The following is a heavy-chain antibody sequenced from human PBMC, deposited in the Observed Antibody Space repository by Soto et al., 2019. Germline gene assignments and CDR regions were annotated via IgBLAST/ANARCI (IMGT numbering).Heavy chain of an antibody. Sequence: VGSLRLSCAVSGFTLSDHYIDWVRQAPGKGLEWVGRSRDKAQGYSITYAASVKGRFTTSRDESKNTLYLQMNSLRAEDTAVYYCAKVSWLAIVGHWGQGTLVTVSS. V-gene: IGHV3-72*01. D-gene: IGHD6-19*01. CDR3: AKVSWLAIVGH. J-gene: IGHJ5*02. CDR1: GFTLSDHY. CDR2: SRDKAQGYSI.